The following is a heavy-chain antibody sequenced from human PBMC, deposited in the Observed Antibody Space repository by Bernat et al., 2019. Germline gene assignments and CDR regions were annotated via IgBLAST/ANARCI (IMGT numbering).Heavy chain of an antibody. CDR3: ARRDKRTNWFDP. D-gene: IGHD5-24*01. Sequence: QLQLQESGPGLVKPSETLSLTCTVSGGSISSSSYYWGWIRQPPGKGLEWIGNIYYSGSTYYNPSLKSRVTISVDTSKNQFSLKVSSVTAADTAVYYCARRDKRTNWFDPWGQGTLVTVSS. CDR2: IYYSGST. J-gene: IGHJ5*02. V-gene: IGHV4-39*01. CDR1: GGSISSSSYY.